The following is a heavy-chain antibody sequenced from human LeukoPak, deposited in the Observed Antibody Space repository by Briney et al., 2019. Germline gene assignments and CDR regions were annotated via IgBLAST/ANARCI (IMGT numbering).Heavy chain of an antibody. D-gene: IGHD2-2*01. V-gene: IGHV3-30*02. CDR2: TRYDRIDK. CDR3: TNDPCTSCSGDDYFDY. J-gene: IGHJ4*02. CDR1: GFSLGSYG. Sequence: GGSLRLSCTASGFSLGSYGMRWVRQAPGKGPEWMAFTRYDRIDKYYADSVKGRFSISRDNSKNTVYLQMNSLRVEDTAVYYCTNDPCTSCSGDDYFDYWGKGTLVTVSS.